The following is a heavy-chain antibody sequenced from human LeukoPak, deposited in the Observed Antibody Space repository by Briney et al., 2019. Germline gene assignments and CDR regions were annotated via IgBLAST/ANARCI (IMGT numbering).Heavy chain of an antibody. D-gene: IGHD5-18*01. Sequence: GGSLRLSCTASGFTFTNHAMAWVRLAPGKGLEWVSTLSDSGASTYYADSVKGRFTISRDNSRNTMYLQMDSLRADDTGVYFCARTPKRVGYTHIDFWGQGPLVTVSS. CDR2: LSDSGAST. V-gene: IGHV3-23*01. CDR1: GFTFTNHA. CDR3: ARTPKRVGYTHIDF. J-gene: IGHJ4*02.